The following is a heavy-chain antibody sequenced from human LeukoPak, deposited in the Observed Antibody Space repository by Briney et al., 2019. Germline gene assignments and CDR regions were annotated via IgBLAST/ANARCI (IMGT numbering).Heavy chain of an antibody. J-gene: IGHJ5*02. D-gene: IGHD2/OR15-2a*01. V-gene: IGHV3-7*03. CDR3: AKDAQLRSRWFDP. Sequence: GGSLRLSCAASGFTFSSYWMIWVRQAPGKGLEWVANIKQDGSEKYYVDSVKGRFTISRDNAKNSVYLQMSSLRAEDTAVYYCAKDAQLRSRWFDPWGQGTLVTVSS. CDR1: GFTFSSYW. CDR2: IKQDGSEK.